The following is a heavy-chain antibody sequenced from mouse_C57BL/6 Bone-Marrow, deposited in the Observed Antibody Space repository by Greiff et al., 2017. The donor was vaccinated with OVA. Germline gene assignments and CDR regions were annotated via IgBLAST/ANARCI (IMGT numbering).Heavy chain of an antibody. CDR3: ARHHYYGSSYNYAMDY. J-gene: IGHJ4*01. D-gene: IGHD1-1*01. Sequence: EVQLVESGGGLVKPGGSLKLSCAASGFTFSSYTMSWVRQTPEKRLEWVATISSGGSYTYYPDSVKGRFTISRDNAKNTLYLQMSSLKSEDTAMYYCARHHYYGSSYNYAMDYWGQGTSVTVSS. V-gene: IGHV5-6*01. CDR2: ISSGGSYT. CDR1: GFTFSSYT.